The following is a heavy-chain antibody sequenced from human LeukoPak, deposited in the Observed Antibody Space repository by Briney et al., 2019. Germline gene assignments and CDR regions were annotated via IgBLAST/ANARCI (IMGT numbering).Heavy chain of an antibody. V-gene: IGHV1-18*04. CDR2: ISAYNGNT. D-gene: IGHD2-15*01. CDR1: GYTFTSYY. J-gene: IGHJ4*02. CDR3: ARGLPSGGYCSGGSCSPFDY. Sequence: ASVKVSCKASGYTFTSYYMHWVRQAPGQGLEWMGWISAYNGNTNYAQKLQGRVTMTTDTSTSTAYMELRSLRSDDTAVYYCARGLPSGGYCSGGSCSPFDYWGQGTLVTVSS.